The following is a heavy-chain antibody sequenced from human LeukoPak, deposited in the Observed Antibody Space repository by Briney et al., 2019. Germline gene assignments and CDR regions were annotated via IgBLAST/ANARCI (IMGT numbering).Heavy chain of an antibody. J-gene: IGHJ6*03. CDR1: GFTVSSNY. Sequence: GGSLRLSCAASGFTVSSNYMSWVRQAPGKGLEWVANIKQDGSEKYSVDSVKGRFTISRDNAKNSLSLQMNSLRAEDTAVYYCARVASHHYYYYMDVWGKGTTVTVSS. CDR3: ARVASHHYYYYMDV. V-gene: IGHV3-7*04. D-gene: IGHD6-6*01. CDR2: IKQDGSEK.